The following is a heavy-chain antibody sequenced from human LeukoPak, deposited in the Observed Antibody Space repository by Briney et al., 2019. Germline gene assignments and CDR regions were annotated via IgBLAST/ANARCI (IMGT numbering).Heavy chain of an antibody. Sequence: SVKVSCKASGGTFSSYAISWVRQAPGQGLEWMGRIIPIFGTANYAQKFQGRVTITTDESTSTAYMELNSLRSEDTAVYYCVLEGNWNYIARLGITGFDPWGQGTLVTVSS. CDR1: GGTFSSYA. D-gene: IGHD1-7*01. V-gene: IGHV1-69*05. CDR2: IIPIFGTA. CDR3: VLEGNWNYIARLGITGFDP. J-gene: IGHJ5*02.